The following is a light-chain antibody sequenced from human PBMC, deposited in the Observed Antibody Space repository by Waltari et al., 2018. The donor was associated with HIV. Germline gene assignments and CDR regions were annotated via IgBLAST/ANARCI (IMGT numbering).Light chain of an antibody. CDR3: MQTLQPPYT. CDR1: ESLLHRTGNNF. V-gene: IGKV2-28*01. J-gene: IGKJ2*01. CDR2: VDS. Sequence: EIVMTQSPLFLTVTPGEPASISCRSSESLLHRTGNNFLDWYLQTPGQPPQLLIYVDSNRASGVPDRFSGSGSGTDFTLKITRVEAEDVGVYYCMQTLQPPYTLGQGTKLEIK.